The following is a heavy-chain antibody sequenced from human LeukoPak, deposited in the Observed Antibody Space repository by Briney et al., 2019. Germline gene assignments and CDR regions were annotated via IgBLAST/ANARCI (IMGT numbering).Heavy chain of an antibody. Sequence: ASVNVSCKASGYTVSGYYVHWARQAPGQGLEWMGWINPNTGGTNYAQKFQGRVVMTMDTAISTAYLALTGLTYDDTAIYYCATSFYRQTDAWGQGTMVTVSS. CDR1: GYTVSGYY. CDR2: INPNTGGT. D-gene: IGHD3-16*02. V-gene: IGHV1-2*02. J-gene: IGHJ3*01. CDR3: ATSFYRQTDA.